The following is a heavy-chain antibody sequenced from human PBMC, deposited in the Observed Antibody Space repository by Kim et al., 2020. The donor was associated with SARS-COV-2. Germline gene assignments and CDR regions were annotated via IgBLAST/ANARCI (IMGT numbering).Heavy chain of an antibody. CDR1: GFTFRNSW. J-gene: IGHJ6*01. Sequence: GGSLRLSCAASGFTFRNSWMSWVRQAPGKGLEWVASIQQDGSEKKYVDSVKGRFTLSRDNAKNSLYLEMSGLRAEDTAVFYCARGRGMDVWGQGTTVTVS. CDR3: ARGRGMDV. CDR2: IQQDGSEK. V-gene: IGHV3-7*01.